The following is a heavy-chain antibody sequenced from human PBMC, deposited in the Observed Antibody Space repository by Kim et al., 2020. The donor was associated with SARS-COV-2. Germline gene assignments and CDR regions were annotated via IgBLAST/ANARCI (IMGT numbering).Heavy chain of an antibody. D-gene: IGHD2-15*01. CDR3: AKDVSILGYSSFGS. V-gene: IGHV3-23*01. J-gene: IGHJ4*02. Sequence: YADSVKGRFTISRDISKKTLYLQMNNLRAGDTAVYYCAKDVSILGYSSFGSWGQGTLVPVSS.